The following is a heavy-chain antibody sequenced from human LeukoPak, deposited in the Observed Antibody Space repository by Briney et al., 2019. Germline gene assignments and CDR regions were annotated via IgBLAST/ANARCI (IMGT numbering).Heavy chain of an antibody. J-gene: IGHJ4*02. CDR3: ARDKDYDYVWGTAYSFDY. CDR2: INPNSGGT. Sequence: GASVRVSCNAAGYTVTGYYMHGGRQAPGQGGGGMGGINPNSGGTNYAQKFQGRVTMTRDTSISTAYMELSRLRSDDTAVYYCARDKDYDYVWGTAYSFDYWGQGTLVTVSS. V-gene: IGHV1-2*02. D-gene: IGHD3-16*01. CDR1: GYTVTGYY.